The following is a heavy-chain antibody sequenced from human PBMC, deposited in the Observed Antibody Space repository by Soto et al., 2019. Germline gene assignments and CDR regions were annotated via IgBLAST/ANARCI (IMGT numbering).Heavy chain of an antibody. Sequence: PSETLSLTCTVSGGSISSGGYYWSWIRQHPGKGLEWIGYIYYSGFTYYNPSLKSRLTISVDTSKNQFSLKLTSVTAEDTAVYYCATSYGNAWYTYWGQGTQVTVSS. CDR1: GGSISSGGYY. D-gene: IGHD6-13*01. CDR3: ATSYGNAWYTY. CDR2: IYYSGFT. J-gene: IGHJ4*02. V-gene: IGHV4-31*03.